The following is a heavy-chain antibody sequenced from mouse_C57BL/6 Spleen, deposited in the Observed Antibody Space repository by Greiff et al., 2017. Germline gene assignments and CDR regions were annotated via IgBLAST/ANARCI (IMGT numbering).Heavy chain of an antibody. J-gene: IGHJ4*01. CDR1: GFTFSDYY. Sequence: EVHLVASEGGLVQPGSSMKLSCTASGFTFSDYYMAWVRQVPEKGLEWVANINYDGSSTYYLDSLKSRFIISRDNAKNILYLQMSSLKSEDTATYYCARDGDAMDYWGQGTSVTVSS. V-gene: IGHV5-16*01. CDR3: ARDGDAMDY. CDR2: INYDGSST.